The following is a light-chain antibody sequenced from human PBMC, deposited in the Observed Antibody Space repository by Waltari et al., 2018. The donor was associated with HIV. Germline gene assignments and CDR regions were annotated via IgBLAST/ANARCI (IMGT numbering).Light chain of an antibody. Sequence: QSALTQPASVSGSPGQSITISCTGPSSDAGNYNLVSWYQQYPGKAPKLMIYEAVKRPSGVSNRISASKSGNTASLTISGLQAEDEADYYCCSYGGSSTWVFGGGTKLTVL. CDR2: EAV. J-gene: IGLJ3*02. CDR1: SSDAGNYNL. V-gene: IGLV2-23*01. CDR3: CSYGGSSTWV.